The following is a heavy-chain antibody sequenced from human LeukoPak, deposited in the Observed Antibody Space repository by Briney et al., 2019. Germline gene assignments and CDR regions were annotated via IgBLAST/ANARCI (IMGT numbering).Heavy chain of an antibody. J-gene: IGHJ4*02. Sequence: ASVKVSCKASGYTFTSYYMHWVRQAPGQGLEWMGIINPSGGSTSYAQKFQGRVTMTRDTSTSTVYMELSSLRSEDTAVYYCARGGGRAILLWFGELFCKDWGQGTLVTVSS. CDR2: INPSGGST. V-gene: IGHV1-46*01. CDR3: ARGGGRAILLWFGELFCKD. CDR1: GYTFTSYY. D-gene: IGHD3-10*01.